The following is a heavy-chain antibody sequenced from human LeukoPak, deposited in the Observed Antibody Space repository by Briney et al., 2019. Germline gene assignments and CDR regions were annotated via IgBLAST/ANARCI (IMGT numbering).Heavy chain of an antibody. D-gene: IGHD6-19*01. CDR2: IRSRSDGGTT. V-gene: IGHV3-15*01. CDR3: ATTVGIKVPGIFNF. CDR1: GFTFSYAW. Sequence: GGSLRLSCAASGFTFSYAWLSWVRQALGKGLEWLGRIRSRSDGGTTESAAPVEGRFTISRDDSRNTLYLQMNSLKTDDTAVYYCATTVGIKVPGIFNFWGQGTLVTVSS. J-gene: IGHJ4*02.